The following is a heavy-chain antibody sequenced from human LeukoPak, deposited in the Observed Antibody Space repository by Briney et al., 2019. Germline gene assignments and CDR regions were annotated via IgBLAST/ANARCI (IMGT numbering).Heavy chain of an antibody. V-gene: IGHV3-23*01. D-gene: IGHD3-10*01. CDR3: ARAVFGELYYFDY. J-gene: IGHJ4*02. Sequence: GGSLRFSCAASGFTFSSYAMSWVRQAPGKGLEWVSAISGSGGSTYYADSVKGRFTISRDNSKNTLYLQMNSLRAEDTAVYYCARAVFGELYYFDYWGQGTLVTVSS. CDR1: GFTFSSYA. CDR2: ISGSGGST.